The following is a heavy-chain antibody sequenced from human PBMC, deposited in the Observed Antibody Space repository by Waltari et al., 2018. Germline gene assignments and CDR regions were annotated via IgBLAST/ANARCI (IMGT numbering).Heavy chain of an antibody. Sequence: QVQLQQWGAGLLKPSETLSLTCAVYGGSFSGYYWSWIRHPPGKGLGWIGEINHSGSTNYNPSPKSRVTISVDTSKNQFSLKLSSVTAADTAVYYCARGPINYGSGLTFFDYWGQGTLVTVSS. V-gene: IGHV4-34*01. D-gene: IGHD3-10*01. CDR3: ARGPINYGSGLTFFDY. CDR1: GGSFSGYY. CDR2: INHSGST. J-gene: IGHJ4*02.